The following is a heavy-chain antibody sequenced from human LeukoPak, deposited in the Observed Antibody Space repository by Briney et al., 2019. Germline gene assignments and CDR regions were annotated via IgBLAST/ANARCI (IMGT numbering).Heavy chain of an antibody. CDR2: INHSGST. Sequence: SETLSLTCAVYGGSFRGYNWSWIRHTPRKGLEWIGEINHSGSTNYNPSLKSRVTISVDTSKNQFSLKLSSVTAADTAVYYCARGSPPLWFGLYYYYYGMDVWGQGTTVTVSS. J-gene: IGHJ6*02. V-gene: IGHV4-34*01. D-gene: IGHD3-10*01. CDR1: GGSFRGYN. CDR3: ARGSPPLWFGLYYYYYGMDV.